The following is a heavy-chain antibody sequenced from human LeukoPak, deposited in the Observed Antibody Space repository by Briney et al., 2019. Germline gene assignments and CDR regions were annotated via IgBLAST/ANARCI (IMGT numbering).Heavy chain of an antibody. CDR2: ISSSSSYI. CDR3: ASHPRAGGAFDI. J-gene: IGHJ3*02. CDR1: GFTFSSYS. Sequence: PGGSLRLSCAASGFTFSSYSMNWVRQAPGKGLEWVSSISSSSSYIYYAGSVKGRFTISRDNAKNSLYLQMNSLRAEDTAVYYCASHPRAGGAFDIWGQGTMVTVSS. V-gene: IGHV3-21*01. D-gene: IGHD1-26*01.